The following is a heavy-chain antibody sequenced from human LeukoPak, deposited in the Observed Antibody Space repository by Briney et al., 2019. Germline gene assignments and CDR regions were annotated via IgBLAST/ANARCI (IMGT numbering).Heavy chain of an antibody. CDR3: AKGRSIFGVVIIGALDV. Sequence: GGSLRLSCAASGFTFSSYGMHWVRQAPGKGLEWVAVISYDGSNKYYADSVKGRFTISRDNSKNTLYLQMNSLRAEDTAVYYCAKGRSIFGVVIIGALDVWGKGTTVTVSS. D-gene: IGHD3-3*01. J-gene: IGHJ6*04. CDR1: GFTFSSYG. CDR2: ISYDGSNK. V-gene: IGHV3-30*18.